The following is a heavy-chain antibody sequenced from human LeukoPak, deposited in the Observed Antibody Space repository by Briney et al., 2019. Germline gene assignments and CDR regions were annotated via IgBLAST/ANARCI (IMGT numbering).Heavy chain of an antibody. CDR1: GGSISSGTYY. V-gene: IGHV4-39*01. Sequence: RSETLSLTCTVSGGSISSGTYYWGWIRQPPGKGLEWIGSIYYTGSTYYNPSLKSRVTISVDTSKNQFSLKLSSVTAADTAVYYCARRGNLGRAFDVWGQGTMVTVSS. J-gene: IGHJ3*01. CDR2: IYYTGST. D-gene: IGHD4-23*01. CDR3: ARRGNLGRAFDV.